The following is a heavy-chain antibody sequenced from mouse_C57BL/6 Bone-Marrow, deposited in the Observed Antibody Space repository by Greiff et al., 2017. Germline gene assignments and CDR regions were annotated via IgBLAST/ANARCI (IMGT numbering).Heavy chain of an antibody. J-gene: IGHJ2*01. D-gene: IGHD1-1*01. V-gene: IGHV14-4*01. CDR2: IYPENGDT. CDR3: STFITTVVADY. CDR1: GFTITDDY. Sequence: VQLKESGAELVRPGASVKLSCTASGFTITDDYMHWVKQRPEQGLEWIGWIYPENGDTEYASKFQGKATLTADTSSNTAYLQLSSLTSEDTAVYYCSTFITTVVADYWGQGTTLTVSS.